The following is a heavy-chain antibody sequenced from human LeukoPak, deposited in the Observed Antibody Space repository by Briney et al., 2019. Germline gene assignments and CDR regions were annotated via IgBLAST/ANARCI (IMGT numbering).Heavy chain of an antibody. CDR3: VLGCSGGSCYPYYFDY. Sequence: GASVKVSCKASGGTFSSYATSWVRQAPGQGLEWMGGIIPIFGTANYAQKFQGRVTITADESTSTAYMELSSLRSEDTAVYYCVLGCSGGSCYPYYFDYWGQGTLVTVSS. D-gene: IGHD2-15*01. J-gene: IGHJ4*02. V-gene: IGHV1-69*13. CDR1: GGTFSSYA. CDR2: IIPIFGTA.